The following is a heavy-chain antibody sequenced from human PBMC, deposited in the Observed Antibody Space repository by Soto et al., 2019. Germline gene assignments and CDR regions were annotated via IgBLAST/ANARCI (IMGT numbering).Heavy chain of an antibody. J-gene: IGHJ4*02. CDR3: ARVGGGSYPKIDY. D-gene: IGHD1-26*01. V-gene: IGHV3-53*01. CDR2: IYSGGST. Sequence: GGSLRLSCAASGFTVSSNYMSWVRQAPGKGLEWVSVIYSGGSTYYADSVKGRFTISRDNSKNTLYLQMNSLGAEDTAVYYCARVGGGSYPKIDYWGQGTLVTVSS. CDR1: GFTVSSNY.